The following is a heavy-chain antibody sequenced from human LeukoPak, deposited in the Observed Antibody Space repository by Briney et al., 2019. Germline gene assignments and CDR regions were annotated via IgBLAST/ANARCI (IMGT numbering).Heavy chain of an antibody. CDR3: ARRGYYGSAN. Sequence: SETLSLTCAVYGGSFSGYYWSWIRQPPGKGLEWIGEINHSGSTNYNPSLKSRVTISVDTSKNQFSLKLGPVTAADTAVYYCARRGYYGSANWGQGTLVTVSS. J-gene: IGHJ4*02. V-gene: IGHV4-34*01. CDR1: GGSFSGYY. CDR2: INHSGST. D-gene: IGHD3-10*01.